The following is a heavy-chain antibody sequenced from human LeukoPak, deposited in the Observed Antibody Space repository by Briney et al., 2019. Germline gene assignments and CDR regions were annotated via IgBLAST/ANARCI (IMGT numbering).Heavy chain of an antibody. CDR3: ARDYILPLETDNGDGFAI. CDR2: ISAYNGNT. D-gene: IGHD3-3*02. CDR1: GYTFTSYG. J-gene: IGHJ3*02. V-gene: IGHV1-18*01. Sequence: GASVKVSCKASGYTFTSYGISWVRQAPGQGLEWMGWISAYNGNTNYAQKLQGRVTMTTDTSTNTVSMELRSLRFDDTAVYFCARDYILPLETDNGDGFAIWGQGTVVTVSS.